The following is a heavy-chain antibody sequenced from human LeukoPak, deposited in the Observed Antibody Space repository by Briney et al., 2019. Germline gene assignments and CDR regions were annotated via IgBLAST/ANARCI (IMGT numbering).Heavy chain of an antibody. V-gene: IGHV1-2*02. D-gene: IGHD3-22*01. CDR3: ARDRNYYDHNGNFDY. Sequence: GASVKVSCKASGYTFNGYYMHWVRQAPGQGLEWMGWINPNSGGTNYAQKFQGRVTLTRDTSLSTAYMELSRLRSDDTAVYYCARDRNYYDHNGNFDYWGQGTLVTVSS. CDR1: GYTFNGYY. CDR2: INPNSGGT. J-gene: IGHJ4*02.